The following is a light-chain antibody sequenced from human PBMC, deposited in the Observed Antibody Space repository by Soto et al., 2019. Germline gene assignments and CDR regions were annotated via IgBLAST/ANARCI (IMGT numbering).Light chain of an antibody. Sequence: QSVLTQPASVSGSPGQSITISCTGTSSDVGSYNLVSWYQQHPGKVPKLIIYEGSKRPSGVSNRFSGSKSGNTASLTISGLQAEYEADYYCCSYAGSTTFVVFGGGTKLTVL. J-gene: IGLJ2*01. CDR2: EGS. CDR1: SSDVGSYNL. CDR3: CSYAGSTTFVV. V-gene: IGLV2-23*03.